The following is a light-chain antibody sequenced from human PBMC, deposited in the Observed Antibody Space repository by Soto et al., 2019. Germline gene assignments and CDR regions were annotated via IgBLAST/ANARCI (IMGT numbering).Light chain of an antibody. V-gene: IGLV1-51*01. CDR2: DNN. CDR1: SSNIGNNY. J-gene: IGLJ3*02. Sequence: QSVLTQPPSVSAAPGQKVTISCSGSSSNIGNNYVSWYQQLPGTAPKVLIYDNNKRPSGIPDRFSGAKSGTSATLGITGLQTGDEADYYCGTWDSSLSGLVFGGGTKRTVL. CDR3: GTWDSSLSGLV.